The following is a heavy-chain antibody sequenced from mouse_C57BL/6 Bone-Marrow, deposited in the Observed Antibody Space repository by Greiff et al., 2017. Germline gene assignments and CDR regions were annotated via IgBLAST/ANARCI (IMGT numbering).Heavy chain of an antibody. CDR3: ARWGLLRYFDY. V-gene: IGHV1-64*01. D-gene: IGHD1-1*01. Sequence: QVQLQQPGAELVKPGASVKLSCKASGYTFTSYWMHWVKQRPGQGLEWIGMIHPNSGSTNYNEKFKSKATLTVGKSSSTAYMQLSSLTSEDSAVYYCARWGLLRYFDYWGQGTTLTVSS. J-gene: IGHJ2*01. CDR1: GYTFTSYW. CDR2: IHPNSGST.